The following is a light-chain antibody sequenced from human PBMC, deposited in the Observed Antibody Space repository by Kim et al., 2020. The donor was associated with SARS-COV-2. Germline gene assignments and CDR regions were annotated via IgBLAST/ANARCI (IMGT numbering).Light chain of an antibody. V-gene: IGLV1-47*01. Sequence: GQRVPISCSGSSSNIGSTYVYCYQQLPGTAPKLLIYRNYQRPSGVPDRFSGSKSGTSASLAISGLRSEDEADYYCAAWDDSLSGVVFGGGTQLTVL. CDR2: RNY. J-gene: IGLJ2*01. CDR1: SSNIGSTY. CDR3: AAWDDSLSGVV.